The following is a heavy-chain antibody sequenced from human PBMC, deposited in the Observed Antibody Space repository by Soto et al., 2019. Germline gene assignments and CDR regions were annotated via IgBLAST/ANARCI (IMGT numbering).Heavy chain of an antibody. CDR3: ARDQGAVAGVAVGDY. J-gene: IGHJ4*02. CDR1: GFTFSSYA. Sequence: QVQLVESGGGVVQPGRSLRLSCAASGFTFSSYAMHWVRQAPGKGLEWVAVISYDGSNKYYADSVKGRFTISRDNSKNTLYLQMNSLRAEDTAVYYCARDQGAVAGVAVGDYWGQGTLVTVSS. D-gene: IGHD6-19*01. CDR2: ISYDGSNK. V-gene: IGHV3-30-3*01.